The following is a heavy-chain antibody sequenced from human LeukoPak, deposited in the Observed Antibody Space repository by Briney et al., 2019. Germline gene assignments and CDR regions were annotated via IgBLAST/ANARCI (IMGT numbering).Heavy chain of an antibody. V-gene: IGHV3-30*04. Sequence: TGGSPRLSCAPSGFTFSNFGLHWVRQAPGHGPEWVAGISSNGRYTGYADSVKGRFTISRDSSENTLSLQMNRLRAEDAAVYYCVKEGSEADYFDYWGQGTLVPVSS. J-gene: IGHJ4*02. CDR2: ISSNGRYT. CDR3: VKEGSEADYFDY. CDR1: GFTFSNFG.